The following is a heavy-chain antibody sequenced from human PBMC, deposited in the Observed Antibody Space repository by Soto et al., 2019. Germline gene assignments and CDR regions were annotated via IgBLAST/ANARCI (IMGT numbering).Heavy chain of an antibody. CDR2: INPNGGSA. CDR1: GYTFINFH. V-gene: IGHV1-46*01. J-gene: IGHJ4*02. D-gene: IGHD5-12*01. Sequence: QVQLVQSGAEVKKPGASVKVSCKASGYTFINFHVHWVRQAPGQGPEWMGIINPNGGSATYAPKFQGRIIMTRDTSTSTIYMELSSLRSQDTAMYYCARGDGYKYFDYWGQGTLVTVSS. CDR3: ARGDGYKYFDY.